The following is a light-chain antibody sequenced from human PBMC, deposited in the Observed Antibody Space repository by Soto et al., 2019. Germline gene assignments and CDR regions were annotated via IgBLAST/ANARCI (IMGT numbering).Light chain of an antibody. CDR2: STN. J-gene: IGLJ3*02. Sequence: QAVVTQEPSFSVSPGGTATLTCGLSXGSVSTSNYPSWFQQTPGQAPRTLIYSTNTRSSGVPDRFSGSILGSKAALTITGAQADDESDYYCVLYMSSGFWVFGGGTKLTVL. CDR3: VLYMSSGFWV. CDR1: XGSVSTSNY. V-gene: IGLV8-61*01.